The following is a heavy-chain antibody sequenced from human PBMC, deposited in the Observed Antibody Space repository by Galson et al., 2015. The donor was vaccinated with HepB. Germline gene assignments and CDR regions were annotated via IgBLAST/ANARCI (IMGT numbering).Heavy chain of an antibody. D-gene: IGHD2-2*01. Sequence: SVKVSCKASGGTFSSYTISWVRQAPGQGLEWMGRIIPILGIANYAQKFQGRVTITADKSTSTAYMELSSLRSEDTAVYYCARASRYQPLAHGYDYWGQGTLVTVSS. CDR3: ARASRYQPLAHGYDY. CDR2: IIPILGIA. J-gene: IGHJ4*02. CDR1: GGTFSSYT. V-gene: IGHV1-69*02.